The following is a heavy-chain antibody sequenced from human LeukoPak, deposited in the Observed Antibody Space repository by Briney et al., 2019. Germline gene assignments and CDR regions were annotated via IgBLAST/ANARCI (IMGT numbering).Heavy chain of an antibody. CDR1: GFTFSSFA. CDR2: MSYDGSNK. V-gene: IGHV3-30-3*01. D-gene: IGHD3-10*01. J-gene: IGHJ4*02. CDR3: ARAPKWFGELYLDY. Sequence: GGSLRLFCAASGFTFSSFAMHWVRQAPGKGLEWVAVMSYDGSNKDYADSVKGRFTISRDNSKNTLYLQMNSLRAEDTAVYYCARAPKWFGELYLDYWGQGTLVTVSS.